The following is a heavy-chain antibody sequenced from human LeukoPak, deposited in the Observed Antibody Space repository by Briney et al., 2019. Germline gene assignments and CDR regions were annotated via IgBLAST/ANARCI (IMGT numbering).Heavy chain of an antibody. J-gene: IGHJ4*02. CDR3: ARDVDSGWYYGY. CDR1: GHTFTGNY. Sequence: ASVKVSCKASGHTFTGNYIHWVRQFPGQGLEWMGWINPNSGGTNYAQKFQDRVTMTRDTSISTAYMELSRLTSDDTAVYYCARDVDSGWYYGYWGQGTLVTVSS. D-gene: IGHD6-19*01. V-gene: IGHV1-2*02. CDR2: INPNSGGT.